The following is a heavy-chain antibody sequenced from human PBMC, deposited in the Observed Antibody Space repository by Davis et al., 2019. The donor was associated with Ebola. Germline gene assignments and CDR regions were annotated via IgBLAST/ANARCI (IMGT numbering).Heavy chain of an antibody. CDR2: IDPSNSYT. CDR3: ASLRRTITGMDDAFDI. D-gene: IGHD2-8*02. V-gene: IGHV5-10-1*01. J-gene: IGHJ3*02. CDR1: GYSFASSW. Sequence: GESLKISCKTSGYSFASSWISWVRQMPGKGLEWMGRIDPSNSYTNYSPSFQGHVTISADKSITTAYLQWSSLKASDTAMYYCASLRRTITGMDDAFDIWGQGTMVTVSS.